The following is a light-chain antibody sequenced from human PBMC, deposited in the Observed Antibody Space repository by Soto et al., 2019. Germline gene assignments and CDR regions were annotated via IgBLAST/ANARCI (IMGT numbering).Light chain of an antibody. CDR2: KIS. CDR3: QQYDILPIT. J-gene: IGKJ4*01. Sequence: DIQMTQSPSSLSASVGDRVTITCRASQSINSFLNWYQQKPGRAPTLLIYKISTLQTGVPSRFSGGGSGTDFTFTITSLQPEDIATYYCQQYDILPITFGGGTKVDIK. CDR1: QSINSF. V-gene: IGKV1-33*01.